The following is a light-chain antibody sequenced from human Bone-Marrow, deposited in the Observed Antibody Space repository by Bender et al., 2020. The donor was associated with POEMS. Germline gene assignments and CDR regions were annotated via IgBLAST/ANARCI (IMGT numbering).Light chain of an antibody. CDR1: SSDVGGYNY. J-gene: IGLJ7*01. Sequence: QSALTQPPSASGSPGQSVTISCTGTSSDVGGYNYVSWYQQHPGEAPKLIIYEVSNRPSGVPDRFSGSKSGNTASLTVSGLQAEDEADYYCSSFAGGKNAVFGGGTQLTVL. V-gene: IGLV2-8*01. CDR2: EVS. CDR3: SSFAGGKNAV.